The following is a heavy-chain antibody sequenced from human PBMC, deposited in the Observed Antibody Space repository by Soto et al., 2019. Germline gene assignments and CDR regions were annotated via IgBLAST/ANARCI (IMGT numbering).Heavy chain of an antibody. CDR1: GFTFSSYS. D-gene: IGHD2-15*01. Sequence: EVQLVESGGGLVQPGGSLRLSCAASGFTFSSYSMNWVRHAPGKGLGWVSYIRSSSTTKYYADSVKGRFTISGDTAKTSLFLQMNRLRAEDTAVYYCASDGCSGSNCLNWFDPWGQGTLVTVTS. CDR3: ASDGCSGSNCLNWFDP. J-gene: IGHJ5*02. CDR2: IRSSSTTK. V-gene: IGHV3-48*01.